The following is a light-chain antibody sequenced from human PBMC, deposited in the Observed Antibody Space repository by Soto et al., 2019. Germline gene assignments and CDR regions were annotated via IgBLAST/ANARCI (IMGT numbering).Light chain of an antibody. CDR2: EVS. Sequence: QSALTQPASVSGSPGQSITISCTGTSSDVGGYKYVSWYQQHPGKAPKLMIYEVSNRPSGVSNRFSGSKSGNTASLTISGLQAEDEAGYYCNSFPSSSTYVFGTGTKVTV. V-gene: IGLV2-14*01. CDR1: SSDVGGYKY. J-gene: IGLJ1*01. CDR3: NSFPSSSTYV.